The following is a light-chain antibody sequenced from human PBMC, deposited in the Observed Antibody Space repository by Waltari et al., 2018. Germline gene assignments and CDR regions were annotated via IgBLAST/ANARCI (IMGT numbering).Light chain of an antibody. Sequence: QSALTQPASVSGSPGQSITISCTGTSSDVGSYNLVSWYQQHPGKAPKLMIYEGTKRPSWVSNRFSGSKSGNTASLTISGLQAEDEADYYGCSYAGSNTLVFGGGTKLTVL. CDR3: CSYAGSNTLV. V-gene: IGLV2-23*01. CDR2: EGT. J-gene: IGLJ3*02. CDR1: SSDVGSYNL.